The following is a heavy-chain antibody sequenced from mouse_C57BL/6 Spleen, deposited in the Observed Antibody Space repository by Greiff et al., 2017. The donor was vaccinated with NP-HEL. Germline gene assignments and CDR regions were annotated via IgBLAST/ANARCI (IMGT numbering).Heavy chain of an antibody. CDR3: ARGGGYGSSEWYFDV. CDR2: IYPRSGNT. D-gene: IGHD1-1*01. Sequence: QVQLKESGAELARPGASVKLSCKASGYTFTSYGISWVKQRTGQGLEWIGEIYPRSGNTYYNEKFKGKATLTADKSSSTAYMELRSLTSEDSAVYFCARGGGYGSSEWYFDVWGTGTTVTVSS. CDR1: GYTFTSYG. J-gene: IGHJ1*03. V-gene: IGHV1-81*01.